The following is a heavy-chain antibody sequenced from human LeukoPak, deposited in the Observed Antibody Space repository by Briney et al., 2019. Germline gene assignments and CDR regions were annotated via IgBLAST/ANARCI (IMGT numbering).Heavy chain of an antibody. V-gene: IGHV3-53*01. Sequence: PGGSLRLSCAASGFTVSSNYMIWVRQAPGKGLEWVSVIYSGGSTYYADSVKGRFTVSRDNSKNTLYLQMNSLRAEDTAMYYCARGLGYCTSTTCLLPFDYWGQGTLVTVSS. D-gene: IGHD2-2*01. CDR1: GFTVSSNY. CDR2: IYSGGST. J-gene: IGHJ4*02. CDR3: ARGLGYCTSTTCLLPFDY.